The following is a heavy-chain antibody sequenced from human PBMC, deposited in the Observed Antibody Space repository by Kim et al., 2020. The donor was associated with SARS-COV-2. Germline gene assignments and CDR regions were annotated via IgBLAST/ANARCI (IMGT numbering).Heavy chain of an antibody. CDR2: IKSKTDGGTT. J-gene: IGHJ6*02. CDR3: TTDPGDYEGYYYGMDV. CDR1: GFTFSNAW. D-gene: IGHD4-17*01. Sequence: GGSLRLSCAASGFTFSNAWMSWVRQAPGKGLEWVGRIKSKTDGGTTDYAAPVKDRFTISRDDSKNTLYLQMNSRKTEDTAVYYCTTDPGDYEGYYYGMDVWGQGNTCTVSS. V-gene: IGHV3-15*01.